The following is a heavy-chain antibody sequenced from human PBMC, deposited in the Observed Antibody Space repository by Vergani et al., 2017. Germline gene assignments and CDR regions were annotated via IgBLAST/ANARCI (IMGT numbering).Heavy chain of an antibody. CDR1: GGSISSYY. Sequence: QVQLQESGPGLVKPSETLSLTCTVSGGSISSYYWSWIRQPPGKGLEWIGYIYYSGSTNYNPSLKSRVTISVDTSKNQFSLKLSSVTAADTAVYYCAREGLSSSWDYWGQGTLVTVSS. CDR3: AREGLSSSWDY. V-gene: IGHV4-59*01. CDR2: IYYSGST. D-gene: IGHD6-6*01. J-gene: IGHJ4*02.